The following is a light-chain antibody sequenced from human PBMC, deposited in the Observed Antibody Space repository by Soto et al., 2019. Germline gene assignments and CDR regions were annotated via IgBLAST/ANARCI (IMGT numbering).Light chain of an antibody. CDR1: TSDVGSYNL. CDR3: CSYAGSRYV. V-gene: IGLV2-23*02. CDR2: EVS. J-gene: IGLJ1*01. Sequence: QSVLTQPASGSGSPGQSITISCTGTTSDVGSYNLVSWYQQHPGKAPKLMIYEVSKRPSGVSNRFSGSKSGNTASLTISGLQAEDEADYYCCSYAGSRYVFGTGTKVTVL.